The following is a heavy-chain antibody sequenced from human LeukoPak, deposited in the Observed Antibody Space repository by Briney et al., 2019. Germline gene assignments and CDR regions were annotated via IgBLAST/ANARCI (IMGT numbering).Heavy chain of an antibody. CDR2: IYSGGST. CDR1: GFTVSSNY. Sequence: GGSLRLSCAASGFTVSSNYMSWVRQAPGKGLEWVSVIYSGGSTYYADSVKGRFTISRAKNTLYLQMNSLRAEDTAVYYCAKDDNYIRFLSWGQGTLVTVSS. V-gene: IGHV3-53*01. J-gene: IGHJ5*02. D-gene: IGHD3-16*01. CDR3: AKDDNYIRFLS.